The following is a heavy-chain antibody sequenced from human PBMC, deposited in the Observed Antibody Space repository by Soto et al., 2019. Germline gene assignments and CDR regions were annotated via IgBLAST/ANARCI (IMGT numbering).Heavy chain of an antibody. CDR2: FDPEDGET. CDR1: GYTLTELS. V-gene: IGHV1-24*01. J-gene: IGHJ6*02. Sequence: ASVKVSCKVSGYTLTELSMHWVRQAPGKGLEWMGGFDPEDGETIYAQKFQGRVTMTEDTSTDTAYMELSSLRSEDTAVYYFATAIGLLRIPDDYYGMDVWGQGTTVTVSS. CDR3: ATAIGLLRIPDDYYGMDV. D-gene: IGHD3-22*01.